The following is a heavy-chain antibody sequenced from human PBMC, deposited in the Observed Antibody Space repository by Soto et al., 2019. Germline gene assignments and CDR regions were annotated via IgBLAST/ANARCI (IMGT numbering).Heavy chain of an antibody. Sequence: GGSLRLSCAASGFTFSSYSMNWVRQAPGKGLEWVSSISSSSSYIYYADSVKGRFTISRDSAKNSLYLQMNSLRAEDTAVYYCARDAGDIVVVPAAIDAFDIWGQGTMVTVSS. CDR2: ISSSSSYI. CDR3: ARDAGDIVVVPAAIDAFDI. CDR1: GFTFSSYS. D-gene: IGHD2-2*02. V-gene: IGHV3-21*01. J-gene: IGHJ3*02.